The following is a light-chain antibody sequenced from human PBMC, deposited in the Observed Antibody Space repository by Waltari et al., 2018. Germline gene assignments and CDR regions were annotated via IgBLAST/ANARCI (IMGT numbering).Light chain of an antibody. CDR1: GSDVGGYDY. CDR2: DVN. Sequence: QSALTQPASVSGSPGQSITISCTGTGSDVGGYDYVSWYQRHPGKVPKVMIYDVNKRPSGVSDRFSGSKSGYTASLTSSGLQAQDEADYYCSSYTSSRAIFVFGIGTKVTVL. V-gene: IGLV2-14*01. J-gene: IGLJ1*01. CDR3: SSYTSSRAIFV.